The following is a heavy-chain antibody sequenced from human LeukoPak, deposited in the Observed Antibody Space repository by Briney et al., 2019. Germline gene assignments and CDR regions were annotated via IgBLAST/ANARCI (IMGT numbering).Heavy chain of an antibody. CDR1: GFTFSIYA. CDR3: AKLYYDFPLDY. J-gene: IGHJ4*02. CDR2: ISANGGET. V-gene: IGHV3-23*01. Sequence: GGSLRLSCAASGFTFSIYAMNCVRQAPGKGLEWVSSISANGGETHYADSVKGRFTISRDNSKNTLYLQINNPRVEDTAVYYCAKLYYDFPLDYWGQGTLVTVSS. D-gene: IGHD3-3*01.